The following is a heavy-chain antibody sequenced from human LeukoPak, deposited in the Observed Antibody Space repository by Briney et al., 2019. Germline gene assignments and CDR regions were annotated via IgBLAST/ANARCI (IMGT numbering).Heavy chain of an antibody. CDR1: GEPFSGYY. J-gene: IGHJ4*02. D-gene: IGHD3-3*01. Sequence: SETLSLTCAISGEPFSGYYWGWIRQPPGKGLELIGEINRNGNTDYNPSLKSRVSMSIDTSKNQFSLKLISVTAADTAVYYCARLVPERFFQLNPEGYYDYWGQGILVTVSS. V-gene: IGHV4-34*01. CDR3: ARLVPERFFQLNPEGYYDY. CDR2: INRNGNT.